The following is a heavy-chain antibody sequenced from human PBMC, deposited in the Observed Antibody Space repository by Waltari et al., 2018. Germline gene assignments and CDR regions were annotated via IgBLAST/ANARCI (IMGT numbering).Heavy chain of an antibody. D-gene: IGHD6-6*01. J-gene: IGHJ6*03. Sequence: QVQLQESGPGLVKPSQTLSLTCTVSGGSIRSGGYYWSWIRQHPGKGLEWIGYIYYSGSTYYNPSLKSRVTISVDTSKNQFSLKLSSVTAADTAVYYCARGRLTGHSSSSYMDVWGKGTTVTVSS. CDR3: ARGRLTGHSSSSYMDV. CDR2: IYYSGST. CDR1: GGSIRSGGYY. V-gene: IGHV4-31*03.